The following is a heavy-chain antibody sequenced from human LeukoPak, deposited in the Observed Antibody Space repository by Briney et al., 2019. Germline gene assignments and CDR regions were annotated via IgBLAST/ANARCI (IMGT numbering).Heavy chain of an antibody. CDR1: GGSISSYY. Sequence: SETLSLTCTVSGGSISSYYWSWIRQPPGKGLEWIGYIYYSGSTNYNPSLKSRVTISVDTSKNQFSLKLSSVTAADTAVYYCAREDGYNAPDYWGQGTLVTVSS. CDR3: AREDGYNAPDY. D-gene: IGHD5-24*01. CDR2: IYYSGST. J-gene: IGHJ4*02. V-gene: IGHV4-59*12.